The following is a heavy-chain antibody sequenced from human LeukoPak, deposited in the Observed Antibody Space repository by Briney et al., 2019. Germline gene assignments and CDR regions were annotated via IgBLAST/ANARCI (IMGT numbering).Heavy chain of an antibody. CDR2: IWYDGSNK. CDR3: ARDPPYYDILTGSLDY. J-gene: IGHJ4*02. D-gene: IGHD3-9*01. CDR1: GFTFSSHG. Sequence: GGSLRLSCAASGFTFSSHGMHWVRQAPGKGLEWVAVIWYDGSNKYYADSVKGRFTISRDNSKNTLYLQMNSLRAEDTAVYYCARDPPYYDILTGSLDYWGQGTLVTVSS. V-gene: IGHV3-33*01.